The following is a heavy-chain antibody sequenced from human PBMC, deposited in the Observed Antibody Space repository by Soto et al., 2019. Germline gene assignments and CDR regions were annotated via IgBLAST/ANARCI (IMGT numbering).Heavy chain of an antibody. CDR3: ARGGFAVAVRNFGS. J-gene: IGHJ4*02. Sequence: SETLSLTCAISGDSVSSNSAAWNWIRQSPSRGLEWLGRTYYRSRWYNDYAVSVKSRMTVNPDTSRNQFSLQLNSVTPEDTAVYYCARGGFAVAVRNFGSWGQGTLLAVSS. V-gene: IGHV6-1*01. D-gene: IGHD6-19*01. CDR2: TYYRSRWYN. CDR1: GDSVSSNSAA.